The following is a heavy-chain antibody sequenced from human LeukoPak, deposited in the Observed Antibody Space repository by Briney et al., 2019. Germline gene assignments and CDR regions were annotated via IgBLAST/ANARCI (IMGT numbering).Heavy chain of an antibody. J-gene: IGHJ4*02. CDR3: ARAGGYNTNALVS. D-gene: IGHD2-8*01. Sequence: SETLSLTCTVSGDAISTYYWTWIRQPPGKELEWIGYVYYSGSTNSNPSLNTRVTMSVDMSKNHFSLNLNSVTAADTAVYYCARAGGYNTNALVSWGPGTLVTVSS. V-gene: IGHV4-59*08. CDR1: GDAISTYY. CDR2: VYYSGST.